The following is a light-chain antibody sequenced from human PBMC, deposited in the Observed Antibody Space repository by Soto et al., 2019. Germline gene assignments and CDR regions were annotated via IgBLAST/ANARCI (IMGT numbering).Light chain of an antibody. V-gene: IGKV3-15*01. CDR1: QSVSSN. CDR2: GVS. Sequence: EIVMTQSPATLSASPGERATLSCRASQSVSSNLAWYQQKPGQAPRRLIYGVSTRATGTPARFSGSGSGTEFTLTIGSLQSEDFAVYYCQQYNNWPPITFGQGTRLEIK. CDR3: QQYNNWPPIT. J-gene: IGKJ5*01.